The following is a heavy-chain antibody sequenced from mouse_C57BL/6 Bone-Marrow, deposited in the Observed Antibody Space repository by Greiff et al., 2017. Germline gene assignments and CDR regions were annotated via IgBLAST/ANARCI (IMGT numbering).Heavy chain of an antibody. V-gene: IGHV1-64*01. CDR3: ARSYEYDDYTMDY. Sequence: VQLQQSGAELVKPGASVQLSCKASGYTFTNYWMHWVKQRPGQGLEWIGMMHPNGGSPDYNEKFKSEATLSVDKSSRTAYMELSSLTSEDSAVYYCARSYEYDDYTMDYWGQGTSVTVSS. D-gene: IGHD2-4*01. J-gene: IGHJ4*01. CDR2: MHPNGGSP. CDR1: GYTFTNYW.